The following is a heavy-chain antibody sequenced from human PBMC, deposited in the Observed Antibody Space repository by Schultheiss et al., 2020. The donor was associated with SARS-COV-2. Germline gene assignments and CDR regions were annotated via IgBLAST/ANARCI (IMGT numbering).Heavy chain of an antibody. V-gene: IGHV4-39*07. J-gene: IGHJ6*02. CDR3: ARGPRHTTVTLYYYYGMDV. Sequence: SETLSLTCTVSGGSISSGGYYWSWIRQHPGKGLEWIGEINHSGSTNYNPSLKSRVTISVDTSKNQFSLKLSSVTAADTAVYYCARGPRHTTVTLYYYYGMDVWGQGTTVTVSS. CDR2: INHSGST. CDR1: GGSISSGGYY. D-gene: IGHD4-17*01.